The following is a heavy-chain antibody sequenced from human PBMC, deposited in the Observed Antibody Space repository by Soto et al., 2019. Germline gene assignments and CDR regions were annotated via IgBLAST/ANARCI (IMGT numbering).Heavy chain of an antibody. J-gene: IGHJ3*02. CDR1: GFTVSSNY. D-gene: IGHD1-26*01. Sequence: EVQLVETGGGLIQPGGSLRLSCAASGFTVSSNYMSWVRQAPGRGLEWVSIIYSGGGTYYADSVKGRFTISRDHSKNTLYLQMNSLRGEDTAVYYCGRRSNSPRNGAFDIWGQGTMIIVSS. V-gene: IGHV3-53*02. CDR2: IYSGGGT. CDR3: GRRSNSPRNGAFDI.